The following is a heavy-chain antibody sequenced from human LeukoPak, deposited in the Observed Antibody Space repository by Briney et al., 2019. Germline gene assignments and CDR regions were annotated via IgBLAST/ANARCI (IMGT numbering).Heavy chain of an antibody. J-gene: IGHJ3*02. CDR1: GFTVSSNH. D-gene: IGHD2-15*01. CDR2: IYSGGST. V-gene: IGHV3-66*01. Sequence: GGSLRLSCAASGFTVSSNHMSWVRQAPGKGLEWVSVIYSGGSTYYADSVKGRFTISRDNSKNTLYLQMNSLRAEDTAVYYCASEQSSWGDAFDIWGQGTMVTVSS. CDR3: ASEQSSWGDAFDI.